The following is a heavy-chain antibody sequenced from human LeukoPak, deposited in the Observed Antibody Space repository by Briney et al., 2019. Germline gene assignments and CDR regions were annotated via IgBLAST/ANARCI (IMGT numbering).Heavy chain of an antibody. Sequence: GGSLRLSCATSGFTFSNYAMHWVRQAPGKGLEWVSAISGSGGSTYYADSVKGRFTISRDNSKNTLYLQMNSLRAEDTAVYYCAKVFGIVVVPADYMDVWGKGTTVTVSS. V-gene: IGHV3-23*01. CDR2: ISGSGGST. CDR1: GFTFSNYA. CDR3: AKVFGIVVVPADYMDV. J-gene: IGHJ6*03. D-gene: IGHD2-2*01.